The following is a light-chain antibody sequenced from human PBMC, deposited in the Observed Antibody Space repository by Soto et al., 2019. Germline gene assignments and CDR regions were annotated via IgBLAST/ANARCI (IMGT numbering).Light chain of an antibody. CDR3: SSYTTSNTYV. CDR1: SSDVGSYNR. V-gene: IGLV2-18*02. Sequence: QSALTQPPSVSGSPGQSVTISCTGTSSDVGSYNRVSWYQQSPGTAPKIIVFEVSKRPSGVPDRFSGSKSGNTASLTISGLQTGDEADYYCSSYTTSNTYVFGTGTKVTVL. CDR2: EVS. J-gene: IGLJ1*01.